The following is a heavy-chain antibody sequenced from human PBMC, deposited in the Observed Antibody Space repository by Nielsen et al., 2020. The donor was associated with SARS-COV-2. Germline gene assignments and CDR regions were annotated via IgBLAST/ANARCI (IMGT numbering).Heavy chain of an antibody. Sequence: SVKVSYKASGFTFTSSAMQWVRQARGQRLEWIGWIVVGSGYTNYAQKFQERVTITRDMSTSTAYMELSNLRFDDTAIYYCAAESRWSGMDVWGQGTTVTVSS. V-gene: IGHV1-58*02. CDR1: GFTFTSSA. CDR3: AAESRWSGMDV. CDR2: IVVGSGYT. J-gene: IGHJ6*02. D-gene: IGHD2-15*01.